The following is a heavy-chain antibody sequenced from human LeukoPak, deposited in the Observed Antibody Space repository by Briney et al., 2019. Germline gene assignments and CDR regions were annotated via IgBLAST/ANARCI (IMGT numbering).Heavy chain of an antibody. D-gene: IGHD2-2*01. J-gene: IGHJ6*02. Sequence: GGSLRLSCAASGFTFSSYWMSWVRQAPGKGLEWVANIKQDGSEKYYVDSVKGRFTISRDNAKNSLYLQMNSLRAEDTAVYYCARERLGYCSSTSCYYYDMDVWGQGTTVTVSS. CDR2: IKQDGSEK. V-gene: IGHV3-7*01. CDR1: GFTFSSYW. CDR3: ARERLGYCSSTSCYYYDMDV.